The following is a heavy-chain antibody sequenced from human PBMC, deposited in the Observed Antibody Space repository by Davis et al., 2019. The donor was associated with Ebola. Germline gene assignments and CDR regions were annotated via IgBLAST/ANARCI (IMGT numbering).Heavy chain of an antibody. CDR2: MNPNSGNT. Sequence: AASVKVSCKASGYTFTSYDINWVRQATGQGLEWTGWMNPNSGNTGYAQKFQGRVTMTRNTSISTAYMELSSLRSEDTAVYYCASSMIGSGGSRARRRYYYYGMDVWGQGTTVTVSS. CDR3: ASSMIGSGGSRARRRYYYYGMDV. J-gene: IGHJ6*02. D-gene: IGHD2-15*01. CDR1: GYTFTSYD. V-gene: IGHV1-8*01.